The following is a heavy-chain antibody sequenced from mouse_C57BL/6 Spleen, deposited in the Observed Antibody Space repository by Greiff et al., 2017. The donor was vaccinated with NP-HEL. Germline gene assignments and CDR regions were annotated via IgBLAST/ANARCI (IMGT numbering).Heavy chain of an antibody. CDR3: ARSGAYGYLDY. D-gene: IGHD2-10*02. V-gene: IGHV1-50*01. Sequence: VQLQQSGAELVKPGASVKLSCKASGYTFTSYWMQWVKQRPGQGLEWIGEIDPSDSYTNYNQKFKGKATLTVDTSSSTAYMQLSSLTSEDSAVYYCARSGAYGYLDYWGQGTTLTVSS. CDR1: GYTFTSYW. J-gene: IGHJ2*01. CDR2: IDPSDSYT.